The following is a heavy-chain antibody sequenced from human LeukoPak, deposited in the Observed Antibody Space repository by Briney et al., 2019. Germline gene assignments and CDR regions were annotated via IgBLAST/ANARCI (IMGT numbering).Heavy chain of an antibody. Sequence: GGSLRLSCSASGFTFSNYGMNWVRQAPGKGVEWVSGISVSGGSTSYADSVKGRFTISRDNAKNSLYLQMNSLRAEDTAVYYCARPYSAYAFDYWGQGTLVTVSS. CDR3: ARPYSAYAFDY. J-gene: IGHJ4*02. V-gene: IGHV3-23*01. D-gene: IGHD5-12*01. CDR1: GFTFSNYG. CDR2: ISVSGGST.